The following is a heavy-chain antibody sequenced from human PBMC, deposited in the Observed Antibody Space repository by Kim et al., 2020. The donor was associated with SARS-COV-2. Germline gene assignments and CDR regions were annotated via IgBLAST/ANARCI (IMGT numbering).Heavy chain of an antibody. CDR1: GGSFSGYY. J-gene: IGHJ6*01. CDR3: ARGVVVPAAMLWTVSHYY. V-gene: IGHV4-34*01. D-gene: IGHD2-2*01. CDR2: IKHSGST. Sequence: SETLSLTCAVYGGSFSGYYWSWIRQPPGKGLEWIGEIKHSGSTNYNPSLKSRVTISVDTSKNQFSLKLSSVTAADTAVYYCARGVVVPAAMLWTVSHYY.